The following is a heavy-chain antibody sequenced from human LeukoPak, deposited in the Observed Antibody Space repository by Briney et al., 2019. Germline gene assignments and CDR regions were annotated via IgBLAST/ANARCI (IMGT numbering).Heavy chain of an antibody. V-gene: IGHV4-34*01. J-gene: IGHJ4*02. CDR1: VEPFSNYF. D-gene: IGHD5-24*01. CDR2: INHSGST. CDR3: ARGLGQYDY. Sequence: SETLSLTCAVYVEPFSNYFWSWIRQSPGKGLEWIGEINHSGSTNYKSSLTSRVTISVDTSKNQFSLNLSSVTAADLTIYYCARGLGQYDYWGQGTLVTVSS.